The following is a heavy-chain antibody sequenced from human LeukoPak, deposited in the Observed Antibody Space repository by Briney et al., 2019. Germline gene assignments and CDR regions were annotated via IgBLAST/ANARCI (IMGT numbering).Heavy chain of an antibody. CDR3: AKGLDSSGWYSDY. Sequence: PGGSLRLTCAASRFTFSSYGMHWVRQAPGKGLEWVAVIWYDGSDKYYADSVKGRFTISRDNSKNTLYLQMNSLRAEDTAVYYCAKGLDSSGWYSDYWGQGTLVTVSS. CDR1: RFTFSSYG. V-gene: IGHV3-33*06. J-gene: IGHJ4*02. CDR2: IWYDGSDK. D-gene: IGHD6-19*01.